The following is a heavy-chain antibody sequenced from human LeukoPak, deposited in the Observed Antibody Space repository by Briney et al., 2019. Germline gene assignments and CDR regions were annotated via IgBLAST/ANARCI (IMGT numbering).Heavy chain of an antibody. J-gene: IGHJ4*02. CDR1: GGTFSSYG. D-gene: IGHD3-10*01. V-gene: IGHV1-18*01. CDR2: ISGYNGNT. Sequence: GASVKVSCKASGGTFSSYGINWVRQAPGQGLEWMGLISGYNGNTNYAQKLQGRVTMTTDPSTTTAYMELRSLRSDDTAVYYCARSSHRDGDTFDYWGQGTLVTVSS. CDR3: ARSSHRDGDTFDY.